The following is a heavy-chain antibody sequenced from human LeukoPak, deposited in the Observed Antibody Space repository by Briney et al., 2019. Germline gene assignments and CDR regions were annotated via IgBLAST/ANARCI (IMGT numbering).Heavy chain of an antibody. Sequence: ASVTVSFTASVYTFTTYYMHWVRQAPGQGLEWMGWINPNSGGTNYAQKFQGRVTMTRDTSISTAYMELRRLRSDDTAVYYCARVDIVATNHQDFDYWGQGTLVTVSS. D-gene: IGHD5-12*01. CDR2: INPNSGGT. J-gene: IGHJ4*02. CDR1: VYTFTTYY. V-gene: IGHV1-2*02. CDR3: ARVDIVATNHQDFDY.